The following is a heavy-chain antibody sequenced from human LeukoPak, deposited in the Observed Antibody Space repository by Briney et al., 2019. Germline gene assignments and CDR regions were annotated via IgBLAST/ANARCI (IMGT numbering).Heavy chain of an antibody. V-gene: IGHV4-38-2*01. J-gene: IGHJ4*02. Sequence: PSETLSLTCAVSGYSISSGCYWGWIRQPPGKGLEWIGRIYHSGSTYYNPSLKSRVTLSVDTSKNQFSLKLSSVTAADTAVYYCARAYDSSGNDYWGQGTLVTVSS. CDR3: ARAYDSSGNDY. CDR1: GYSISSGCY. CDR2: IYHSGST. D-gene: IGHD3-22*01.